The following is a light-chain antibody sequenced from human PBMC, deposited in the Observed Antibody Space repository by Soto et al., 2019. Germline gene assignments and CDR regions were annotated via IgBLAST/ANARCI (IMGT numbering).Light chain of an antibody. Sequence: QSALTQPASVSGSPGQSITFSCTGTSSDIGIYNYVSWYQQHPGKAPKLLIYRVSNRPSGVSNRFSGSKSGNTASLTISGLQAEDETDYYCSSYTRTGSLYVFGTGTKLTVL. J-gene: IGLJ1*01. CDR3: SSYTRTGSLYV. V-gene: IGLV2-14*01. CDR1: SSDIGIYNY. CDR2: RVS.